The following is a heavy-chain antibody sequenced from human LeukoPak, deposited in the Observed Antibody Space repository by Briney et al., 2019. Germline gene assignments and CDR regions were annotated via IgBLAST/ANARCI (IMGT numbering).Heavy chain of an antibody. V-gene: IGHV3-23*01. CDR1: GFTFSSYA. Sequence: GGSLRLSCAASGFTFSSYAMSWVRQAPGKGLEWVSTISDSGDSTYSADSVKGRFTFSRDNSKNTLFLQMNSLRAEDTAVYYCARGGYGDYAQDYWGQGTLVTVSS. D-gene: IGHD4-17*01. J-gene: IGHJ4*02. CDR3: ARGGYGDYAQDY. CDR2: ISDSGDST.